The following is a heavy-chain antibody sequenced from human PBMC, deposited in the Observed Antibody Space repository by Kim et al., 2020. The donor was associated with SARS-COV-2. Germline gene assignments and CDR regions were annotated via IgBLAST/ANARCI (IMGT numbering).Heavy chain of an antibody. Sequence: GGSLRLSCAASGFTFSSYGMHWVRQAPGKGLECVAVISYDGSNKYYADSVKGRFTISRDNSKNTLYLQMNSLRAEDTAVYFCARDHGGSNYYYYGMDVWGQGTTVTVSS. D-gene: IGHD1-26*01. V-gene: IGHV3-30*03. CDR3: ARDHGGSNYYYYGMDV. CDR2: ISYDGSNK. J-gene: IGHJ6*02. CDR1: GFTFSSYG.